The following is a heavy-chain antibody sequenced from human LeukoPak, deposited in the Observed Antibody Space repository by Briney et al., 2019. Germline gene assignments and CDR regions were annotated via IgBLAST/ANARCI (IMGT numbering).Heavy chain of an antibody. J-gene: IGHJ4*02. Sequence: VASVKVSCKASGYTFTVYYMHWVRQAPGQGLEWMGIINPSGGSTSYAQKFQGRVTMTRDTSTSTVYMELSSLRSEDTAVYYCARDPSSYYFDYWGQGTLVTVSS. CDR3: ARDPSSYYFDY. D-gene: IGHD6-13*01. V-gene: IGHV1-46*01. CDR1: GYTFTVYY. CDR2: INPSGGST.